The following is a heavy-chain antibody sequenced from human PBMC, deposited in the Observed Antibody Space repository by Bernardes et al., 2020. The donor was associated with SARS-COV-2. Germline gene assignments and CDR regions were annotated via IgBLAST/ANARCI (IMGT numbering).Heavy chain of an antibody. J-gene: IGHJ4*02. CDR3: ARRSLLDGGFDY. CDR1: GYSFSNYW. D-gene: IGHD2-15*01. V-gene: IGHV5-51*01. Sequence: SLNLSCQSSGYSFSNYWIGWVRQVPGTGLEWMGIFYPGDFTTRYSPSFQGQVTISADKSITTAYLQWSSLQASDTATYYCARRSLLDGGFDYWGQGTLVTVSS. CDR2: FYPGDFTT.